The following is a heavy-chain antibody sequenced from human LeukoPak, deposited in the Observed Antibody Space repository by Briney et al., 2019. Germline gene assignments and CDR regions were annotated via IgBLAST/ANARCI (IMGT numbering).Heavy chain of an antibody. V-gene: IGHV1-2*06. CDR1: GYIFTDYY. CDR3: ARAAGYCSGGTCLYYFDY. D-gene: IGHD2-15*01. J-gene: IGHJ4*02. CDR2: INANSGGT. Sequence: GASVKVSCKTSGYIFTDYYMHWVRQAPGQGLEWMGRINANSGGTNYAQKFQGRVSLTRDTSISTAYMELSRLRSYDTAVYYCARAAGYCSGGTCLYYFDYWGQGPLVTVSS.